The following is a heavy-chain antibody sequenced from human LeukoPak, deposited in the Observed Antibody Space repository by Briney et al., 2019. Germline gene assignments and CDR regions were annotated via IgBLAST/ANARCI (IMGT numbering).Heavy chain of an antibody. CDR2: IYSGGST. J-gene: IGHJ6*02. CDR3: AFQRGDAYGMDV. Sequence: GGSLRLSCAASGFTVSSNYMSWVRQAPGKGLEWVSVIYSGGSTYYADSVKGRFTISRDNSKNTLYLQMNSLRAEDTAVYYCAFQRGDAYGMDVWGQGTTVTVSS. D-gene: IGHD3-10*01. CDR1: GFTVSSNY. V-gene: IGHV3-66*01.